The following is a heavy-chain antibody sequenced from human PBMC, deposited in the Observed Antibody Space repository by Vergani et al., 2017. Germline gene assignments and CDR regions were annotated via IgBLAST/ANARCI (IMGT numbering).Heavy chain of an antibody. V-gene: IGHV4-30-4*08. CDR1: GYSISSGYY. CDR3: ARETRVDITMRHFDY. CDR2: IYYSGST. D-gene: IGHD3-22*01. Sequence: QAQLQESGPGLVKPSETLSLTCAVSGYSISSGYYWSWIRQPPGKGLEWIGYIYYSGSTYYNPSLKSRVTISVDTSKNQFSLKLSSVTAADTAVYYCARETRVDITMRHFDYWGQGTLVTVSS. J-gene: IGHJ4*02.